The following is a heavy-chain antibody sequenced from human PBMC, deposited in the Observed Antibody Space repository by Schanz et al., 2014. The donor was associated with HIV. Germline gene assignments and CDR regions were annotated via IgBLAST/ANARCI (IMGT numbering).Heavy chain of an antibody. V-gene: IGHV3-30*03. CDR2: ISYDGSNK. D-gene: IGHD3-10*01. Sequence: QVQLVESGGGVVQPGRSLRLSCAASGFTFSSYGMHWVRQAPGKGLEWVAVISYDGSNKYYADSVKGRFTISRDNSKNTLYLQMNSLRAEDTAVYYCAADSEWFGESPSAFDIWGQGTMVTVSS. CDR3: AADSEWFGESPSAFDI. CDR1: GFTFSSYG. J-gene: IGHJ3*02.